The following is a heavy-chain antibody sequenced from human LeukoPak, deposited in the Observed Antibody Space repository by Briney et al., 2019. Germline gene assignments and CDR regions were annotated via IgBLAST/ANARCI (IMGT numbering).Heavy chain of an antibody. CDR1: EFTFNNYA. CDR3: AKEIKSTSGWYSDY. Sequence: GGSLRLSCAASEFTFNNYAMNWVRQAPGKGLEWVSVISGSGGSISYADSVKGRFTISRDNSKSTLSLQMSSLRAEDTAAYYCAKEIKSTSGWYSDYWGQGTPVTVSS. J-gene: IGHJ4*02. V-gene: IGHV3-23*01. D-gene: IGHD6-19*01. CDR2: ISGSGGSI.